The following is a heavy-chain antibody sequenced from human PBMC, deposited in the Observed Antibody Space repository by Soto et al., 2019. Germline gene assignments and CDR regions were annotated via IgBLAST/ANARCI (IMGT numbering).Heavy chain of an antibody. CDR1: EFTLSNYG. D-gene: IGHD4-17*01. CDR3: ANARPSSTTTVTAEFDY. Sequence: QVQLVESGGGVVQPGRSLRLSCAGSEFTLSNYGTHWVRQAPGKGLEWVAVITHDGTYKSYADSVKGRFTISRDNSKDTVYLQMDSLRGEDSAVYYCANARPSSTTTVTAEFDYWGQGTLVTVSS. V-gene: IGHV3-30*18. J-gene: IGHJ4*02. CDR2: ITHDGTYK.